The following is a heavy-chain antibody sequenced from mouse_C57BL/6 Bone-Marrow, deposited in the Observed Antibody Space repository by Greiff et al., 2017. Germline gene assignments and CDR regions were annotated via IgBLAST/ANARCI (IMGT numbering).Heavy chain of an antibody. D-gene: IGHD1-1*01. CDR2: IYPGSGST. J-gene: IGHJ1*03. V-gene: IGHV1-55*01. CDR3: AQIAYYYGSSYWYFDV. Sequence: VQLQQPGAELVKPGASVKMSCKASGYTFTSYWITWVKQRPGQGLEWIGDIYPGSGSTNYTEKFKSKATMTADTSSSTAYMQLSSLTSEDSAVXCCAQIAYYYGSSYWYFDVWGTGTTVTVSS. CDR1: GYTFTSYW.